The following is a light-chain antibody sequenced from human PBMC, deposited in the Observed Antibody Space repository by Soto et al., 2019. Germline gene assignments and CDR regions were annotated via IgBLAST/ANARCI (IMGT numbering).Light chain of an antibody. CDR1: QTISSW. J-gene: IGKJ1*01. V-gene: IGKV1-5*03. CDR3: LQYEEYWR. CDR2: KAS. Sequence: DLKMTKSPSTLSGSIGDRATITSRASQTISSWLAWYQQKPGKAPKLLIYKASTLKSGVPSRFSGSGSGTEFTLTFSSLQPEDFGICSCLQYEEYWRSGDGTKV.